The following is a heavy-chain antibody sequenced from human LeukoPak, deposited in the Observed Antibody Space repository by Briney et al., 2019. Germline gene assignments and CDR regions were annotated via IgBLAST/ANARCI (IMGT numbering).Heavy chain of an antibody. CDR2: ISSSSSYI. CDR1: GFTFSSYS. D-gene: IGHD3-22*01. CDR3: AKDKAYYYDSSGFDV. Sequence: PGGSLRLSCAASGFTFSSYSMNWVRQAPGKGLEWVSSISSSSSYIYYADSVKGRFTISRDNAKNSLYLQMNSLRAEDTALYYCAKDKAYYYDSSGFDVWGQGTMLTVSS. V-gene: IGHV3-21*04. J-gene: IGHJ3*01.